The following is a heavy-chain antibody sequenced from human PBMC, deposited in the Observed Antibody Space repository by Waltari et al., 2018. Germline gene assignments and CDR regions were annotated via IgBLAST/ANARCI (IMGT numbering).Heavy chain of an antibody. Sequence: QVQLQESGPGLVKPSQTLSLTCTVSGGSISSGGYYWSWIRQHPGKGLEWIGYIYYSGRTYYNPSLKSRVTISVDTSKNQFSLKLSSVTAADTAVYYCARGVKPGQKFDYWGQGTLVTVSS. J-gene: IGHJ4*02. D-gene: IGHD2-21*01. CDR3: ARGVKPGQKFDY. CDR1: GGSISSGGYY. CDR2: IYYSGRT. V-gene: IGHV4-31*03.